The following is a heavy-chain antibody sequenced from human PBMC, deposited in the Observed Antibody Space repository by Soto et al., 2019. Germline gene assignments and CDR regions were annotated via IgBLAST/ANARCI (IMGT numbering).Heavy chain of an antibody. Sequence: EVQLVESGGGLVQPGRSLRLSCAASGFTFDDYAMHWVRQAPGKGLEWVSGISWNSGSIGYADSVKGRFTISRDNAKNSLYLQMNSLRPEDTALYYFAKDGATKGWPFDYWGQGTLVTVSS. D-gene: IGHD1-26*01. CDR2: ISWNSGSI. J-gene: IGHJ4*02. V-gene: IGHV3-9*01. CDR1: GFTFDDYA. CDR3: AKDGATKGWPFDY.